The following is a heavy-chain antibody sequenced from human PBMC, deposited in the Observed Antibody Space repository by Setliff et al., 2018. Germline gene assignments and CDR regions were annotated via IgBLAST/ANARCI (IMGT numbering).Heavy chain of an antibody. Sequence: GESLKISCKGSGYSFTSYWIGWVRQMPGKGLEWMGIICPGDSDTRYSPSFQGQVTISADKSISTAYLQWSSLKASDTAMYYCARVTPDYYYYYGMDVWGQGTTVTVSS. J-gene: IGHJ6*02. CDR1: GYSFTSYW. D-gene: IGHD5-18*01. CDR2: ICPGDSDT. CDR3: ARVTPDYYYYYGMDV. V-gene: IGHV5-51*01.